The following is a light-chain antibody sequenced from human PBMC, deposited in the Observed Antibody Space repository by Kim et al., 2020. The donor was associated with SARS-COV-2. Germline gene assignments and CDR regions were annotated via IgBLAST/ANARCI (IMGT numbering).Light chain of an antibody. CDR1: NIGSRN. J-gene: IGLJ1*01. CDR2: DDV. CDR3: QVWDSSSDHYV. Sequence: SYELTQPPSVSVAPGKTASIPCEGNNIGSRNVNWHQQKPGQAPVVVLYDDVDRPSGIPERFSGSNSGNTATLSINRVEAGDEADYYCQVWDSSSDHYVFGSGTKVTVL. V-gene: IGLV3-21*03.